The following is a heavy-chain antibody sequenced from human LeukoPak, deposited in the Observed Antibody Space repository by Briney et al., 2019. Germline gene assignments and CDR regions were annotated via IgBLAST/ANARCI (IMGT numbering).Heavy chain of an antibody. J-gene: IGHJ4*02. CDR1: GFTFSSYA. CDR2: ISGSGGST. D-gene: IGHD6-13*01. Sequence: GGSLRLSCAASGFTFSSYAMSWVRQAPGKGLEWVSAISGSGGSTYYADSVKGRFTISRDNSKNTPYLQMNSLRAEDTAVYYCAKSFARIAAAGRFDYWGQGTLVTVSS. V-gene: IGHV3-23*01. CDR3: AKSFARIAAAGRFDY.